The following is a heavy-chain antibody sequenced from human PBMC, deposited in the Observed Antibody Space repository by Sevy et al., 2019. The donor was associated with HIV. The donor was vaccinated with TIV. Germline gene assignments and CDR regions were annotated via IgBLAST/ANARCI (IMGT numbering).Heavy chain of an antibody. J-gene: IGHJ4*02. V-gene: IGHV3-30*04. Sequence: GGSLRLSCAASGFTFSSYAMHWVRQAPGKGLEWVAVISYDGSNKYYADSVKGRFTISRDNSKNTLYLQMNSLRAEDTAVYYCARADSSGWYGKYCGQGTLVTVSS. CDR1: GFTFSSYA. D-gene: IGHD6-19*01. CDR2: ISYDGSNK. CDR3: ARADSSGWYGKY.